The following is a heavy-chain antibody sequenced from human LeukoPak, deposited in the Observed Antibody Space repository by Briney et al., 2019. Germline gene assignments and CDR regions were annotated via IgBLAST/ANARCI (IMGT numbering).Heavy chain of an antibody. V-gene: IGHV4-30-4*01. CDR2: IYDSGST. Sequence: PSETLSLTCAVSGDSVSSSNYYWSWIRQPPGKGLEWIGYIYDSGSTYYNPSLKSRITISVDTSENRFSLKLSSVTATDTAVYYCARDCSGGSCYGAFDIWGQGTMVTVSS. D-gene: IGHD2-15*01. CDR3: ARDCSGGSCYGAFDI. CDR1: GDSVSSSNYY. J-gene: IGHJ3*02.